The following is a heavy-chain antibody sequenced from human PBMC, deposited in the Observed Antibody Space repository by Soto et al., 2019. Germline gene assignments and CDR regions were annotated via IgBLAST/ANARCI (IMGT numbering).Heavy chain of an antibody. J-gene: IGHJ4*02. V-gene: IGHV3-23*01. CDR1: GFTFSTYA. CDR3: AKERGAYSSGWSFDF. CDR2: ISATATKT. Sequence: EVHLLESGGALVQPGGSLSLSCAASGFTFSTYAMSWVRQAPGKGLEWVATISATATKTYYADSVKGRFTVPRYFSKNTVSLNMSSLRAEDTAIYYCAKERGAYSSGWSFDFWGQGTLVTVSS. D-gene: IGHD6-19*01.